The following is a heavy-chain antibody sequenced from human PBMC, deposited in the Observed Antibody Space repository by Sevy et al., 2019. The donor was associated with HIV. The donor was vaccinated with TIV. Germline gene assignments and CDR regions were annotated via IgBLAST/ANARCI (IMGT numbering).Heavy chain of an antibody. CDR2: VSGSSNYI. CDR3: ARGPPDGSYDYFDY. V-gene: IGHV3-21*06. J-gene: IGHJ4*02. D-gene: IGHD1-26*01. Sequence: GGSLRLSCAASGFTFIRYNMNWVRQAPGKGLEWVSSVSGSSNYIYYAESLKGRFIISRDNVKDTPSLQMNSLRADDTAVYYCARGPPDGSYDYFDYWGQGTLVTVSS. CDR1: GFTFIRYN.